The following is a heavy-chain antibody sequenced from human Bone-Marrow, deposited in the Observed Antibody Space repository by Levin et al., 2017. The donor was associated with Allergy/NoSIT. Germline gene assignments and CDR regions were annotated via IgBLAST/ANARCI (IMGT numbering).Heavy chain of an antibody. CDR3: ARLTAGGDIVVVPAAIHLRGWGAAAGYFDY. Sequence: GGSLRLSCAASGFTFSSYWMSWVRQAPGKGLEWVANIKQDGSEKYYVDSVKGRFTISRDNAKNSLYLQMNSLRAEDTAVYYCARLTAGGDIVVVPAAIHLRGWGAAAGYFDYWGQGTLVTVSS. V-gene: IGHV3-7*01. CDR1: GFTFSSYW. J-gene: IGHJ4*02. D-gene: IGHD2-2*01. CDR2: IKQDGSEK.